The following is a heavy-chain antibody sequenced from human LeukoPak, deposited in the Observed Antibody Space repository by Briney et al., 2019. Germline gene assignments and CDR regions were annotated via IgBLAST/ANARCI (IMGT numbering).Heavy chain of an antibody. D-gene: IGHD3-10*01. CDR2: IYYSGST. J-gene: IGHJ4*02. CDR3: ARDSSVSGTYYSRYFDY. CDR1: GGSISSGGYY. Sequence: SQTLSLTCTVSGGSISSGGYYWSWIRQHPGKGLEWIGYIYYSGSTYYNPSLRSRVAISVDTSKNQFPLKLSSVTAADTAVYYCARDSSVSGTYYSRYFDYWSQGTLVTVSS. V-gene: IGHV4-31*03.